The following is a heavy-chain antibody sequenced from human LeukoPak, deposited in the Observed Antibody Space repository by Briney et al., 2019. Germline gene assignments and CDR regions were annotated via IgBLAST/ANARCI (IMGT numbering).Heavy chain of an antibody. CDR2: IFPSSVEI. D-gene: IGHD5-18*01. CDR1: GFTFSSYG. V-gene: IGHV3-21*04. CDR3: ATYRQIQVPFEF. J-gene: IGHJ4*02. Sequence: GGSLRLSCAASGFTFSSYGMHWVRQAPGKGLEWVSTIFPSSVEIHYADSVKGRFTIPRDNSRSTLSLQMDSLRAEDTATYYCATYRQIQVPFEFWGQGTLVTVSS.